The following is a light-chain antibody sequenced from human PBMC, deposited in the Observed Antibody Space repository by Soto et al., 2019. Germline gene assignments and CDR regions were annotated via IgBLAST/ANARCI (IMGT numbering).Light chain of an antibody. CDR1: QSLLNSNGYNY. V-gene: IGKV2-28*01. J-gene: IGKJ1*01. CDR2: LGS. Sequence: DILMTQSPLSLPFTPGEPSSISCRSSQSLLNSNGYNYLDWYLQKPGQSPQLLIYLGSSRASGVPDRFSGSGSGTDFTLTISRVEAEDVGFYYCMQALQAPLTFGQGTKVDI. CDR3: MQALQAPLT.